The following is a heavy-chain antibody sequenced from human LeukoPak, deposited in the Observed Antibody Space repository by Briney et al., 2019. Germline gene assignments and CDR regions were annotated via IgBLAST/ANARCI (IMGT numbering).Heavy chain of an antibody. J-gene: IGHJ5*02. Sequence: GASVKVSCKASGYTFTSYDINWVRQATGQGLEWMGWMNPNSGNTGYAQKFQGRVTITRNTSISTAYMELSSLRSEDTAVYYCARDPNYYDSSGYYYPNWFDPWGQGTLVTVSS. CDR1: GYTFTSYD. CDR2: MNPNSGNT. CDR3: ARDPNYYDSSGYYYPNWFDP. D-gene: IGHD3-22*01. V-gene: IGHV1-8*03.